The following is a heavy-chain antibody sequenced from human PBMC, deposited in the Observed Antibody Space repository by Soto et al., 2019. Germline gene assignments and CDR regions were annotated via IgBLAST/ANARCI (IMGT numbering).Heavy chain of an antibody. CDR2: IIPIFGTA. Sequence: QVQLVQSGAEVKKPGSSVKVSCKASGGTFSSYAISWARQAPGQGLEWMGGIIPIFGTANYAQKFQGRVTSTADKSTSTAYMELSSLRSEDTAVYYCARATASMVRGVRGMDVWGQGTTVTVSS. CDR3: ARATASMVRGVRGMDV. J-gene: IGHJ6*02. V-gene: IGHV1-69*06. D-gene: IGHD3-10*01. CDR1: GGTFSSYA.